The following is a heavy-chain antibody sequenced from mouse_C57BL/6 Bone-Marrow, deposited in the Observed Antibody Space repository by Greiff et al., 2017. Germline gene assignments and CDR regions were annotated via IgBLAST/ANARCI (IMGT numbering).Heavy chain of an antibody. CDR1: GFTFSDYG. CDR3: ARTYYDYDSDYFDY. D-gene: IGHD2-4*01. V-gene: IGHV5-17*01. Sequence: EVKLMESGGGLVKPGGSLKLSCAASGFTFSDYGMHWVRPAPETGLEWVAYISSGSSTIYYADTVKGRFTISRDNAKNTLFLQMTSLRSEDTAMYYCARTYYDYDSDYFDYWGQGTTLTVSS. J-gene: IGHJ2*01. CDR2: ISSGSSTI.